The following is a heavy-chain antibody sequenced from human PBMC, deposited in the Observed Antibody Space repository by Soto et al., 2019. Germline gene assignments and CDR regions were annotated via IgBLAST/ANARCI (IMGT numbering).Heavy chain of an antibody. Sequence: EVQLVESGGGLVQPGGSLRLSCIDSGFAFSTYWMHWVRQVPGKGLVWVSRISSDGRSTSDADSVKGRFTISRDNAKNTLYLKMNSLRAEDTAVYYCARAMGDCSGGSCYSFDYWGQGTLVTVSS. CDR1: GFAFSTYW. D-gene: IGHD2-15*01. CDR3: ARAMGDCSGGSCYSFDY. CDR2: ISSDGRST. V-gene: IGHV3-74*01. J-gene: IGHJ4*02.